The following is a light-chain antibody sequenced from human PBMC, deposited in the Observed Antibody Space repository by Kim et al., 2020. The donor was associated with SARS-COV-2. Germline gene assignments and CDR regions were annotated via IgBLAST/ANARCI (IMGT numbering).Light chain of an antibody. J-gene: IGKJ1*01. V-gene: IGKV1-39*01. CDR1: QSITTY. CDR3: QQSYITPWT. CDR2: ASS. Sequence: DIQMTQSPSSLSASVGDRVTITCRSSQSITTYLNWYQQKPGTAPKLLIYASSNFQSGVPSRFGGSGSETEFTLTISSLQPEDFATYYCQQSYITPWTFGQGTKVDIK.